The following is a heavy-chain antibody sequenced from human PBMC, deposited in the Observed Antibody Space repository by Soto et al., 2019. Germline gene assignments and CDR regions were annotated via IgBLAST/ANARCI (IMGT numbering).Heavy chain of an antibody. D-gene: IGHD3-10*01. J-gene: IGHJ6*02. Sequence: PGGSLRLSCAASGFTFDDYAMHWVRQAPGKGLEWVSGISWNSGSIGYADSVKGRFTISRDNAKNSLYLQMNSLRAEDTALYYCAKDSRGGRDLYGSGSYYNRYGMDVWGQGTTVTVSS. CDR3: AKDSRGGRDLYGSGSYYNRYGMDV. CDR2: ISWNSGSI. CDR1: GFTFDDYA. V-gene: IGHV3-9*01.